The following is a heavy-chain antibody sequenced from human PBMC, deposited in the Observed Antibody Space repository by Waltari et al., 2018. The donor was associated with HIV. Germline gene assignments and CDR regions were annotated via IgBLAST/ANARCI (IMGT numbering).Heavy chain of an antibody. Sequence: EVQLVQSGAEVKKPGESLKISCKGSGYTFSSYWIGWVRQMPEKGLEWMGVSCPGDSETRYMSSFQGQVTISVDKSISTACLQWSSLKASDSAIYYWARRPCYSSGCSGGFDIWGQGTMVTVSS. J-gene: IGHJ3*02. CDR1: GYTFSSYW. CDR3: ARRPCYSSGCSGGFDI. D-gene: IGHD6-19*01. V-gene: IGHV5-51*03. CDR2: SCPGDSET.